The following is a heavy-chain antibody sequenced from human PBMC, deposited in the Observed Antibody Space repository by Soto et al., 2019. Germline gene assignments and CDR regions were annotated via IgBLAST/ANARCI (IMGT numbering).Heavy chain of an antibody. D-gene: IGHD6-13*01. Sequence: PSETLSLTCTVSGGSISGYYWSWIRQPAGKGLEWIGRLYPTGSTNYNPSLQSRVTMSVDTSQNQFSLKLSSVTAADTAMYYCARDRAAAAGTLGMDVWGQGTTVTVSS. J-gene: IGHJ6*02. CDR3: ARDRAAAAGTLGMDV. CDR1: GGSISGYY. CDR2: LYPTGST. V-gene: IGHV4-4*07.